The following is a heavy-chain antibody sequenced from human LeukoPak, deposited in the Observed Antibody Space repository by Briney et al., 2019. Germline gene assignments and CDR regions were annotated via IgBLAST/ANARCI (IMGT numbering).Heavy chain of an antibody. Sequence: GESLKTSCKASGYSFASYWIGWGPQTSGKGLEWSAIIHPNDASTISSPSFQGQVTISADRSITTAYLQWNTLQASDTALYYCARHNNWAFDYWDRGTLLTVSS. D-gene: IGHD1-20*01. CDR1: GYSFASYW. J-gene: IGHJ4*02. V-gene: IGHV5-51*01. CDR2: IHPNDAST. CDR3: ARHNNWAFDY.